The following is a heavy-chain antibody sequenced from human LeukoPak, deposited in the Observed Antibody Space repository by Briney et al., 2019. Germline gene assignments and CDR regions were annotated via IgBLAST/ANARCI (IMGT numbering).Heavy chain of an antibody. J-gene: IGHJ4*02. CDR1: GFTFSSYA. D-gene: IGHD1-1*01. Sequence: GGSLRLSCAASGFTFSSYAMHWVRQAPGKGLEWVAVISYDGSNKYYADSVKGRFTISRDNSKNTLYLQMNRLRAEDTAVYYCARGGELERRLFNFDYWGQGTLVTVSS. CDR3: ARGGELERRLFNFDY. CDR2: ISYDGSNK. V-gene: IGHV3-30*04.